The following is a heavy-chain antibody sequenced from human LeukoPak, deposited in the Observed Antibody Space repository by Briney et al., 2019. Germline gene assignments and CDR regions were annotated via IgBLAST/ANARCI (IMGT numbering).Heavy chain of an antibody. V-gene: IGHV4-39*07. CDR2: IYYSGST. CDR1: GGSISSSSYY. J-gene: IGHJ4*02. Sequence: SETLSLTCTVSGGSISSSSYYWGWIRQPPGKGLEWIGSIYYSGSTYYNPSLKSRVTISVDTSKNQFSLKLSSVTAADTAVYYCARERDGFDYWGQGTLVTVSS. CDR3: ARERDGFDY.